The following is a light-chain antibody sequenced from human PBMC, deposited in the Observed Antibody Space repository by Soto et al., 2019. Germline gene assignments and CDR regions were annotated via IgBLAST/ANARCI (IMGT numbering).Light chain of an antibody. Sequence: QAVVTQEPSLTESPGGTVTLTCGSSTGAVTSGHYPYWFQQKPGQAPRTLIYDTNNKRSWTPARFSGSLLGGKAALTLSGAQPEDEAEYYCLLSYSGARVFDGGTKVTVL. J-gene: IGLJ3*02. CDR2: DTN. CDR1: TGAVTSGHY. CDR3: LLSYSGARV. V-gene: IGLV7-46*01.